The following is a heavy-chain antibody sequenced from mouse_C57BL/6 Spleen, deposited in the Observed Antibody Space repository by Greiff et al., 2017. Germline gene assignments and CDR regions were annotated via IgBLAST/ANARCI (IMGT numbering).Heavy chain of an antibody. CDR3: AKNDYGSSEGFAY. CDR1: GFSLTSYG. CDR2: IWRGGST. J-gene: IGHJ3*01. V-gene: IGHV2-5*01. Sequence: QVQLKESGPGLVQPSQSLSITCTVSGFSLTSYGVHWVRQSPGKGLEWLGVIWRGGSTDYNAAFMSRLSITKDNSKSQVFFKMNSLQADDTAIYYCAKNDYGSSEGFAYWGQGTLVTVSA. D-gene: IGHD1-1*01.